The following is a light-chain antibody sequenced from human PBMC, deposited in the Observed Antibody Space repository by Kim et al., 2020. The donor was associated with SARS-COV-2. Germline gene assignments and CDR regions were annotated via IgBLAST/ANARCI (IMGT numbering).Light chain of an antibody. CDR2: YDS. CDR1: NIGRKS. Sequence: SYELTQPPSVSVAPGKTARITCGEDNIGRKSVHWYQQKPGQAPVLVIYYDSDRPSGIPERFSGSNSGNTATLTISGVEAGDEAGYYCQVWDSTFDHPVFG. J-gene: IGLJ3*02. CDR3: QVWDSTFDHPV. V-gene: IGLV3-21*04.